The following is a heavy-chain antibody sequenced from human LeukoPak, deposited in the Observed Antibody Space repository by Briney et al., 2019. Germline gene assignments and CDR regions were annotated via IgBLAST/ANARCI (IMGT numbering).Heavy chain of an antibody. Sequence: GGSLTLSCAASGFSFSSYAMRGVRQAPVRGLEWVASMKGGGGDTFYADFVKGRFTLSRDDSRNTIYLQLNSLRVEDTAVYYCAKANWVSNADAVSWGQGTLVTVSS. CDR1: GFSFSSYA. D-gene: IGHD1-1*01. CDR2: MKGGGGDT. V-gene: IGHV3-23*01. CDR3: AKANWVSNADAVS. J-gene: IGHJ5*02.